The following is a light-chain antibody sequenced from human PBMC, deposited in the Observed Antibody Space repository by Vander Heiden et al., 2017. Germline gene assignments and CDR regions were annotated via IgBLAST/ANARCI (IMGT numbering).Light chain of an antibody. CDR2: DAS. CDR1: QDISNY. V-gene: IGKV1-33*01. J-gene: IGKJ4*01. Sequence: DIQITPSPSSLSASVGDRVTITCPACQDISNYLNWYQTKPGKAPKLLIYDASNLEAGVPSRFSGSGSGTDFTFTISSLQPEDIATYYCQQYDNLPLTFGGGTKVEIK. CDR3: QQYDNLPLT.